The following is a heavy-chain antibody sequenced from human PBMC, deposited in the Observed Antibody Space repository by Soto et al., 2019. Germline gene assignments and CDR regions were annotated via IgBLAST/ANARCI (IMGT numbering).Heavy chain of an antibody. CDR2: IDTSGGGT. J-gene: IGHJ4*02. V-gene: IGHV3-23*01. Sequence: EVQMLESGGALVQPGGSLRLSCAGSGLTFKNYGMSWVRQAPGKGLEWVSTIDTSGGGTYYPDSVKGRFTISRDNSKNTLYLQMNSLRGEYTALYYCASDYWGQGTRVTVSP. CDR1: GLTFKNYG. CDR3: ASDY.